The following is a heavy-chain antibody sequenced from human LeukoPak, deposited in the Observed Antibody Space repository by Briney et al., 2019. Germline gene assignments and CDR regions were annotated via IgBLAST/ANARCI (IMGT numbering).Heavy chain of an antibody. CDR2: ISAYNGNT. CDR3: ARVIRLRLYYGSGKYYYGMDV. CDR1: GYTFTSYG. D-gene: IGHD3-10*01. J-gene: IGHJ6*02. Sequence: ASVKVSCKASGYTFTSYGIGWVRQAPGQGLEWMGWISAYNGNTNYAQKLQGRVTMTTDTSTSTAYMELRSLRSDDTAVYYCARVIRLRLYYGSGKYYYGMDVWGQGTTVTVSS. V-gene: IGHV1-18*01.